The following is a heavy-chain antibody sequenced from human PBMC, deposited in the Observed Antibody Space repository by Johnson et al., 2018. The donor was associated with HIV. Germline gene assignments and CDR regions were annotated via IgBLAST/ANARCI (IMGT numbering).Heavy chain of an antibody. Sequence: QVQLVESGGGVVQPGGSLRLSCAASGFTFSSYGMHWVRQAPGKGLEWVAFIRYDRTNKYYADSMKGRFTISRDNSKNTLYLQMSSLRPEDTAVYYCAKIGQWRERLDAFDVWGQGTMVTVSS. V-gene: IGHV3-30*02. J-gene: IGHJ3*01. CDR1: GFTFSSYG. CDR2: IRYDRTNK. CDR3: AKIGQWRERLDAFDV. D-gene: IGHD6-19*01.